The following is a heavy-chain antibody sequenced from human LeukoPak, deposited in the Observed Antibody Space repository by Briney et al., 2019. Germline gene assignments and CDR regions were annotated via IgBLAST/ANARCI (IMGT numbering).Heavy chain of an antibody. J-gene: IGHJ6*02. Sequence: ASVKVSCKASGYTFTSYGISWVRQAPGQGLEWMGWISAYNGNTNYAQKLQGRVTMTTDTSTGTAYMELRSLRSDDTAVYYCARDGYRLYYYYGMDVWGQGTTVTVSS. CDR1: GYTFTSYG. CDR2: ISAYNGNT. CDR3: ARDGYRLYYYYGMDV. D-gene: IGHD5-24*01. V-gene: IGHV1-18*01.